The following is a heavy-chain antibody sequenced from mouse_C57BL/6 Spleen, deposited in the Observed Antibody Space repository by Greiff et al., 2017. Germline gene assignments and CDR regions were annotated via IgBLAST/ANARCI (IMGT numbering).Heavy chain of an antibody. J-gene: IGHJ4*01. CDR2: FYPGSGSI. Sequence: VQLQQSGAELVKPGASVKLSCKASGYTFTEYTIHWVKQRSGQGLEWIGWFYPGSGSIKYNEKFKDKATLTADKSSSTVYMELSRLTSEDSAVXFCARHAQIYYYGSSSGYAMDYWGQGTSVTVSS. V-gene: IGHV1-62-2*01. D-gene: IGHD1-1*01. CDR1: GYTFTEYT. CDR3: ARHAQIYYYGSSSGYAMDY.